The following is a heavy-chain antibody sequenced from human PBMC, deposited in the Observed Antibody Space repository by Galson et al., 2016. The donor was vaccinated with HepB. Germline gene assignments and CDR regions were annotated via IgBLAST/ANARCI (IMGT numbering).Heavy chain of an antibody. J-gene: IGHJ4*02. D-gene: IGHD3-10*01. CDR1: GGSITSSDW. V-gene: IGHV4-4*02. Sequence: SETLSLTCSVSGGSITSSDWWSWVRQPPGKGLEWIAEIHYNGRSNHSPSLKSRVTISVDKSRNQFSLQLSSVTAADTAVYYFARGELALGFDYWGQGALVTVSS. CDR2: IHYNGRS. CDR3: ARGELALGFDY.